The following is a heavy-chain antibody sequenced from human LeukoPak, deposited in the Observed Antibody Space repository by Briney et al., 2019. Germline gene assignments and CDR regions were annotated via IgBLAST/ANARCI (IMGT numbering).Heavy chain of an antibody. V-gene: IGHV4-59*01. Sequence: SETLSLTCTVSGGSINSYYWSWIRQPPGKGLEWIGYFYDSGNSNYNPSLESRLTTSVVTSKNQLSLKLNSVTAADTAVYYCAGISRNGYNSLDFWGQGTLVTVSS. CDR2: FYDSGNS. CDR1: GGSINSYY. J-gene: IGHJ4*02. CDR3: AGISRNGYNSLDF. D-gene: IGHD5-24*01.